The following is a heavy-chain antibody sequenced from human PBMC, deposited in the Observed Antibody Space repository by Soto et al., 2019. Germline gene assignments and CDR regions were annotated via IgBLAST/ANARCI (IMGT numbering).Heavy chain of an antibody. D-gene: IGHD4-17*01. J-gene: IGHJ5*02. CDR2: ISGTGATT. CDR3: AKDIAYGNYVLVGWFDP. V-gene: IGHV3-23*01. CDR1: GFTFSGYA. Sequence: EVQLLESGGDLVQPGGSLRLSCAASGFTFSGYAMSWVRQAPGKGLEWVSSISGTGATTYYADSVKGRFTISRDNSKNTQFLQKNSPRAEDTAVYYCAKDIAYGNYVLVGWFDPWGQGTLVTVSS.